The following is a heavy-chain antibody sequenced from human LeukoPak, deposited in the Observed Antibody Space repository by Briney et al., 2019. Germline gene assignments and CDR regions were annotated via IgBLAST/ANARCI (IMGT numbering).Heavy chain of an antibody. V-gene: IGHV3-66*01. CDR1: GVTVSSTY. D-gene: IGHD2-15*01. CDR3: ARASKVEAFDV. J-gene: IGHJ3*01. Sequence: GGSLRLSCAASGVTVSSTYMSWVRQAPGKGLGWVSVIYGGSSTYNADSVKGRFTISRDNSKNTLFLQMNSLRAEDTAVYYCARASKVEAFDVWGQGTMVTVSS. CDR2: IYGGSST.